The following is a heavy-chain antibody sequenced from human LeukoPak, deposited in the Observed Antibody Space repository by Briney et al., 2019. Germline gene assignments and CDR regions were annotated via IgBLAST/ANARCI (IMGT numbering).Heavy chain of an antibody. CDR3: VRHPSGSGFALAS. J-gene: IGHJ4*02. V-gene: IGHV3-33*01. CDR1: GFIFSNDA. CDR2: IWFDGSNK. D-gene: IGHD1-1*01. Sequence: GRSLRLSCAASGFIFSNDAMHWVRQAPGKGREWVAFIWFDGSNKHYADSVKGRFTISRDNSEDTLCLQMNSLMAEGTAVYSCVRHPSGSGFALASSGQGALVTVSS.